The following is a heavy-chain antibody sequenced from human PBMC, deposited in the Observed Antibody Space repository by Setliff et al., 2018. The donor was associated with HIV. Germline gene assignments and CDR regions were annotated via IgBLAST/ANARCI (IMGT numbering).Heavy chain of an antibody. J-gene: IGHJ5*01. Sequence: PSETLSLTCAVYGGSFSDYYWSWIRQPPGKGLEWIGEINHSGSTNYNPSLKRRVTISVDTSKNQFPLKLNSVTAADTAVYYCARVRLELRQYWFDSWGQGSPVTVSS. CDR2: INHSGST. CDR3: ARVRLELRQYWFDS. V-gene: IGHV4-34*01. CDR1: GGSFSDYY. D-gene: IGHD1-7*01.